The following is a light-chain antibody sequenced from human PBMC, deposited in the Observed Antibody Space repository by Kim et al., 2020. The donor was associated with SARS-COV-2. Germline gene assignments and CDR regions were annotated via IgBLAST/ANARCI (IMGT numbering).Light chain of an antibody. CDR3: SSYTSTNTLV. V-gene: IGLV2-14*04. CDR2: DVT. Sequence: GLSMTLACTEGGSAVGGYSHVSWHQQYPGKAPKIMIYDVTKRPSGVSNRFSGSKSGNTASLTISGLQAEDEADYYCSSYTSTNTLVFGGGTQLTVL. CDR1: GSAVGGYSH. J-gene: IGLJ2*01.